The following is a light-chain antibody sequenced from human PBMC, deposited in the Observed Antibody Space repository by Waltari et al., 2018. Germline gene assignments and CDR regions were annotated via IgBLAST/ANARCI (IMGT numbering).Light chain of an antibody. CDR2: DVS. CDR3: SSYTRSNTVL. J-gene: IGLJ2*01. CDR1: SSDVGGYNY. V-gene: IGLV2-14*03. Sequence: QSALTQPASVSGSPGQSITISCTGTSSDVGGYNYVSWYQQHPGKAPKLMIYDVSNRPAGVSDRFSGSKSGNTASLTISGLQADDEADYYCSSYTRSNTVLFGGGTKLTVL.